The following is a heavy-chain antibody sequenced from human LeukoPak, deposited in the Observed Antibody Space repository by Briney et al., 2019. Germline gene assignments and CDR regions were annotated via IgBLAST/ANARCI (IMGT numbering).Heavy chain of an antibody. J-gene: IGHJ6*04. D-gene: IGHD3-10*01. V-gene: IGHV4-4*02. Sequence: SETLSLTCGVSGGSIKKVNWWSWVRQPPGKGLEGIGEMYHTGTTHYNPSLKSRVTMSVDRSKNQVSLKLSSVTAADTAVYYCARWFGSGSYHTNYYYYGMDVWGKGTTVTVSS. CDR2: MYHTGTT. CDR1: GGSIKKVNW. CDR3: ARWFGSGSYHTNYYYYGMDV.